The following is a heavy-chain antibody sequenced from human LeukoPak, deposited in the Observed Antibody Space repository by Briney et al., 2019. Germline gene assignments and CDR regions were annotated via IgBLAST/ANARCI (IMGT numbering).Heavy chain of an antibody. V-gene: IGHV1-18*01. CDR2: ISAYNGNT. CDR3: ARGGSTVTSRFDFDL. J-gene: IGHJ2*01. Sequence: GASVKVSFKASGYTFTSYGISWVRQAPGQGLEWMGWISAYNGNTNYAQKLQGRVTMATDTSTSTAYMELRSLRSDDTAVYYCARGGSTVTSRFDFDLWGRGTLVTVSS. CDR1: GYTFTSYG. D-gene: IGHD4-17*01.